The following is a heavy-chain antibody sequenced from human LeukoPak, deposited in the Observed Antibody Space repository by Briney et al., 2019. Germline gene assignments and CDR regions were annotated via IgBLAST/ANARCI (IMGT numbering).Heavy chain of an antibody. CDR2: IYYSGST. CDR3: ARIAAAGTGRFDP. V-gene: IGHV4-39*07. CDR1: GGSISSSSYY. J-gene: IGHJ5*02. Sequence: SETLSLTCTVSGGSISSSSYYWGWIRQPPGKGLEWIGSIYYSGSTYYNPSLKSRVTISVDTSKNQFSLKLSSVTAADMAVYYCARIAAAGTGRFDPWGQGTLVTVSS. D-gene: IGHD6-13*01.